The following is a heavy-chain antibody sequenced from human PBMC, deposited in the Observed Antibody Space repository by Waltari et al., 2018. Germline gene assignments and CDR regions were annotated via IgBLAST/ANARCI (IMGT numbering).Heavy chain of an antibody. CDR1: GGSISSDDYC. CDR2: IFYSGST. Sequence: QVQLQESGPGLVKPSQTLSLTCTVSGGSISSDDYCWNWIRRPPGKGLEWIGYIFYSGSTNYNPSLKSRVTISVDTSKTQFSLKLSSVTAADTAVYYCARDSVVAGGGFDYWGQGTLVTVSS. CDR3: ARDSVVAGGGFDY. D-gene: IGHD2-15*01. V-gene: IGHV4-30-4*08. J-gene: IGHJ4*02.